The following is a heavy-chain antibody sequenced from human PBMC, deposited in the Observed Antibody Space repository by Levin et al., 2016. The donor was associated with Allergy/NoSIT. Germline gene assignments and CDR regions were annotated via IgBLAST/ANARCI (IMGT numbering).Heavy chain of an antibody. V-gene: IGHV4-34*01. CDR1: GVASGYS. Sequence: SETLSLTCAVHGVASGYSWTWIRQAPGKGLEWIGEINHFGRARYNPSLASRLIMSLSESGSQVSLNLTSATAADTAIYYCAKLTMAGYYTGFYRPPDYWGQGALVTVSS. CDR2: INHFGRA. CDR3: AKLTMAGYYTGFYRPPDY. D-gene: IGHD2-8*02. J-gene: IGHJ4*02.